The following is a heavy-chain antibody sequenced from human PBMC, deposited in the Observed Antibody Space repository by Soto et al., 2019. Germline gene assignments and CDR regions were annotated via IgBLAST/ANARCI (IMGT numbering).Heavy chain of an antibody. V-gene: IGHV3-30*18. D-gene: IGHD4-4*01. CDR3: AKDGGGWMTTVTTVIDY. CDR2: ISYDGSNK. Sequence: GGSLRLSCAASGFTFSSYGMHWVRQAPGKGLEWVAVISYDGSNKYYADSVKGRFTISRDNSKNTLYLQMNSLRAEDTALFYCAKDGGGWMTTVTTVIDYWGQGTLVTVSS. CDR1: GFTFSSYG. J-gene: IGHJ4*01.